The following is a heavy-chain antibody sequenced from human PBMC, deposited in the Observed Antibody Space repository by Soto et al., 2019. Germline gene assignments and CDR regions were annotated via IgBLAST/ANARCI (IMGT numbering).Heavy chain of an antibody. CDR1: GGSFSSYM. CDR3: ARGVTAIYKGGDAFAI. CDR2: IMPVFGTP. D-gene: IGHD1-1*01. J-gene: IGHJ3*02. V-gene: IGHV1-69*01. Sequence: QVLLVQSGAEVKKPGSSVKVSCQAAGGSFSSYMVSWVRQAPGQGLDYMGGIMPVFGTPTYTEKFQGRATITADASTGTAYLEMTSPKSAATVVYYCARGVTAIYKGGDAFAIWGQGTVVAVSS.